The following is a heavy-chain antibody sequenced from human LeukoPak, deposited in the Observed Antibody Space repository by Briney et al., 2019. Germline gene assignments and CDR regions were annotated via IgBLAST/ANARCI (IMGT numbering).Heavy chain of an antibody. Sequence: GESLKISCKGSGYSFTSYWIGWVRQMPGKGLEWMGIIYPGDSDTRYSPSFQGQVTISADKSIGTAYLQWSSLKASDTAMYYCARHAQVAAAGTWWFDPWGQGTLVTVSS. V-gene: IGHV5-51*01. CDR3: ARHAQVAAAGTWWFDP. J-gene: IGHJ5*02. CDR2: IYPGDSDT. D-gene: IGHD6-13*01. CDR1: GYSFTSYW.